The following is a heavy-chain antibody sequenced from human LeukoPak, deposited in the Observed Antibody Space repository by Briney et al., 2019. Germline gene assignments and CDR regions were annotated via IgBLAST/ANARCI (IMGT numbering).Heavy chain of an antibody. V-gene: IGHV3-23*01. CDR3: AKFGGSSWYRRDY. CDR1: GFTFSSYA. J-gene: IGHJ4*02. D-gene: IGHD6-13*01. Sequence: PGGSLRLSCAASGFTFSSYAISWVRQAPGKGLEWVSAISGSGGSTYYADSVKGRFTISRDNSKNTLCLQMNSLRAEDTAVYYCAKFGGSSWYRRDYWGQGTLVTVSS. CDR2: ISGSGGST.